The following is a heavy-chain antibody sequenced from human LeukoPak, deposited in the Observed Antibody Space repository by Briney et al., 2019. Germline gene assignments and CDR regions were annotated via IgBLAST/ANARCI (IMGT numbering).Heavy chain of an antibody. CDR1: GYTLTELS. Sequence: ASVKVSCKVSGYTLTELSMHWVRQAPGKGLEWMGGFDPEDGETIYAQKFQGRVTMTEDTSTDTAYMELSSLRSEDTAVYYCAREAFYCSGGSCWRYYYMDVWGKGTTVTVSS. CDR2: FDPEDGET. D-gene: IGHD2-15*01. J-gene: IGHJ6*03. V-gene: IGHV1-24*01. CDR3: AREAFYCSGGSCWRYYYMDV.